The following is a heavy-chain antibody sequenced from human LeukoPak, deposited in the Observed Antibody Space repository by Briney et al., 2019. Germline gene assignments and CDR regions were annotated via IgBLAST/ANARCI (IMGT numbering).Heavy chain of an antibody. D-gene: IGHD4-11*01. CDR1: GFTVSSNY. J-gene: IGHJ3*02. CDR2: IYSDGTT. Sequence: GGSLRLSCAASGFTVSSNYMSWVRQAPGKGLEWVSVIYSDGTTYYADSVKGRFTISRDNSKNTLYLQMNSLRAEDTAVYHCARDSPYSDYLIGGAFNIWGQGSMVTVSS. CDR3: ARDSPYSDYLIGGAFNI. V-gene: IGHV3-53*01.